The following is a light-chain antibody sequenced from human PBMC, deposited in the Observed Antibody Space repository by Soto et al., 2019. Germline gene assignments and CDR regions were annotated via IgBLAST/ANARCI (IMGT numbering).Light chain of an antibody. Sequence: DIQMTQSPSSLSASVGDRVTITCRASQSISSYLNWYQQKPGKAPKLLIYAASSLQSGVPSRFSGSGSGTDFTLTISSLQPEDFATYYCQQYHSYSVTFGGGTKVDI. CDR1: QSISSY. CDR3: QQYHSYSVT. V-gene: IGKV1-39*01. J-gene: IGKJ4*01. CDR2: AAS.